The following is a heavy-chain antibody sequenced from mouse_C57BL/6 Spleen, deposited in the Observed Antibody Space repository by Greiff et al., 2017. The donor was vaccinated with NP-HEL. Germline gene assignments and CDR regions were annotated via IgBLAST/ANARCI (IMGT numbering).Heavy chain of an antibody. CDR3: ARPNYYGSSGDFDY. D-gene: IGHD1-1*01. V-gene: IGHV1-52*01. CDR2: IDPSDSET. Sequence: VQLQQPGAELVRPGSSVKLSCKASGYTFTSYWMHWVKQRPIQGLEWIGNIDPSDSETHYNQKFKDKATLTVDKSSSTAYMQLSSLTSEDSAVYYCARPNYYGSSGDFDYWGQGTTLTVSS. J-gene: IGHJ2*01. CDR1: GYTFTSYW.